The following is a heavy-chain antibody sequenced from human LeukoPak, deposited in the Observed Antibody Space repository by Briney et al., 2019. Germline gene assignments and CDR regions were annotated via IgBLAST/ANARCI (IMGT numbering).Heavy chain of an antibody. J-gene: IGHJ6*03. Sequence: SVKVSCKASGGTFSSYAISWVRQAPGQGLAWIGGIITIFGTANEAQKFQGRVTITTDESTSTAYRELSSLRSEDKAVYYCARGQGYGDYYYYYYYYMDVWGKETTVTVSS. CDR3: ARGQGYGDYYYYYYYYMDV. D-gene: IGHD4-17*01. CDR1: GGTFSSYA. V-gene: IGHV1-69*05. CDR2: IITIFGTA.